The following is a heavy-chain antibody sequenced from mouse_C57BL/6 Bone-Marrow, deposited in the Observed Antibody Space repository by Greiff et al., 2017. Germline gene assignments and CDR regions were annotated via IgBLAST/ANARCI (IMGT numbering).Heavy chain of an antibody. D-gene: IGHD2-5*01. CDR2: IYPGSGGT. CDR3: ARPDYSNYWYFDV. CDR1: GYTFTSYW. Sequence: QVHVKQPGAELVKPGASVKMSCKASGYTFTSYWITWVKQRPGQGLEWIGDIYPGSGGTNYNEKFKSKATLTVDTSSSTAYMQRSSLTSEDSAVYYCARPDYSNYWYFDVWVTGTTVTVSS. J-gene: IGHJ1*03. V-gene: IGHV1-55*01.